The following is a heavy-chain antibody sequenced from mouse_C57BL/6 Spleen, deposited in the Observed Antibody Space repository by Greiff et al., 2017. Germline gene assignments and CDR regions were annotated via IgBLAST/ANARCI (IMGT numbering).Heavy chain of an antibody. CDR1: GYTFTSYW. V-gene: IGHV1-55*01. Sequence: QVQLQQPGAELVQPGASVKMSCKASGYTFTSYWITWVKQRPGQGLEWIGDIYPGSGSTNYNEKFKSKATLTVDTSSSTAYMQLSSLTSEDSAVYYCAREFYFYCSSDGYFDVWGTGTTVTVSS. CDR3: AREFYFYCSSDGYFDV. J-gene: IGHJ1*03. CDR2: IYPGSGST. D-gene: IGHD1-1*01.